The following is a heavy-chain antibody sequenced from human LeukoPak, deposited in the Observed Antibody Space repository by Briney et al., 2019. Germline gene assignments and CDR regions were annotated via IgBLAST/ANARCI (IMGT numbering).Heavy chain of an antibody. Sequence: GESLKISCKGSEYRFANYWIGWVRQMPAKGLEWLGIIYPDDFDVRYSPSLQGHVTISADKSVNTAYLQWSSLKASDTAMYYCARTPDPFTATWYWFDSWGQGTLVTVSS. CDR1: EYRFANYW. CDR3: ARTPDPFTATWYWFDS. J-gene: IGHJ5*01. D-gene: IGHD6-13*01. V-gene: IGHV5-51*03. CDR2: IYPDDFDV.